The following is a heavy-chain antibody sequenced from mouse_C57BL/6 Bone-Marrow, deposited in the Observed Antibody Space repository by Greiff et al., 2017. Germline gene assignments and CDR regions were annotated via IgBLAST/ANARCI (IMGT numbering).Heavy chain of an antibody. CDR2: ISYSGST. Sequence: EVHLVESGPGLAKPSQTLSLTCSVTGYSITSDYWNWIRKFPGNKLEYMGYISYSGSTYYTPSLKSRISITRDTSKNQYYLQLNSVTTEDTATYYCVREKASLLCDVWGTGTTVTVSS. D-gene: IGHD2-10*01. CDR3: VREKASLLCDV. V-gene: IGHV3-8*01. CDR1: GYSITSDY. J-gene: IGHJ1*03.